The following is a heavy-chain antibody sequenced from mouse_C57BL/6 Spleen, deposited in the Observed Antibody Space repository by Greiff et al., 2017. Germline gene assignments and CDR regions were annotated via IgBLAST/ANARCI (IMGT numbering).Heavy chain of an antibody. CDR2: IYPGSGST. CDR1: GYTFTSYW. D-gene: IGHD1-1*01. V-gene: IGHV1-55*01. CDR3: ARFITTVVDAMDY. Sequence: QVQLQQPGAELVKPGASVKMSCKASGYTFTSYWITWVKQRPGQGLEWIGDIYPGSGSTNYNEKFKSKATLTVDTSSNTAYMQLSSLTSEDSAVYYCARFITTVVDAMDYWGQGTSVTVSS. J-gene: IGHJ4*01.